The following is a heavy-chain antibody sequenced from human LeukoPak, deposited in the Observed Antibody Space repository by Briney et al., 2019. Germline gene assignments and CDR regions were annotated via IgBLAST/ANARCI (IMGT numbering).Heavy chain of an antibody. CDR1: GYTFTSYG. CDR3: ARAGLYCSGGSCQDDWFDP. Sequence: ASVKVSCKASGYTFTSYGISWVRQAPGQGLEWMGWFSAYNGNTNYAQKLQGRVTMTTDTSTSTAYMELRSLRSDDTAVYYCARAGLYCSGGSCQDDWFDPWGQGTLVTVSS. V-gene: IGHV1-18*01. CDR2: FSAYNGNT. D-gene: IGHD2-15*01. J-gene: IGHJ5*02.